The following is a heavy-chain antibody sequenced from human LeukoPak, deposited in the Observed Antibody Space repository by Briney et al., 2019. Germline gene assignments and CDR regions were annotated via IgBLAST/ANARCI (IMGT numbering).Heavy chain of an antibody. CDR1: GGTFSSYA. J-gene: IGHJ4*02. CDR3: ASGSSPPSYFDY. D-gene: IGHD2-15*01. V-gene: IGHV1-69*05. Sequence: ASVKVSCKXSGGTFSSYAISWVRQAPGQGLERMGRIIPIFGTANYAQKFQGRVTITTDESTSTAYMELSSLRSEDTAVYYCASGSSPPSYFDYWGQGTLVTVSS. CDR2: IIPIFGTA.